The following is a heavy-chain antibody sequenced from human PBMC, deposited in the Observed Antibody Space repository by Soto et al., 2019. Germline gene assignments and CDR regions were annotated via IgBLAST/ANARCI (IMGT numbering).Heavy chain of an antibody. CDR2: IYYSGST. Sequence: SETLSLTCTVSGGSISSSSYYWGWIRQPPGKGLEWIGSIYYSGSTYYNPSLKSRVTISVDTSKNQFSLKLSSVTAADTAVYYCARHGGYCSSTSCYGWSLDYWGQGTLVTVSS. CDR1: GGSISSSSYY. D-gene: IGHD2-2*01. J-gene: IGHJ4*02. CDR3: ARHGGYCSSTSCYGWSLDY. V-gene: IGHV4-39*01.